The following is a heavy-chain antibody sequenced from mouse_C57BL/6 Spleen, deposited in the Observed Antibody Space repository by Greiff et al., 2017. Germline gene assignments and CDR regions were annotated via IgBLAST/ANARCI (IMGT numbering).Heavy chain of an antibody. J-gene: IGHJ3*01. CDR1: GYTITEDT. V-gene: IGHV1-62-2*01. CDR3: ARHEDVDGDGYYPPWLAY. D-gene: IGHD2-3*01. CDR2: FYPGRGSI. Sequence: QVQLQQSGAELVKPGASVKLSCNASGYTITEDTIHCVKQRSGQGLEWSGWFYPGRGSIKYNEKFKDKATLTADKSSSTVYMEISRLTSEDSAVYFCARHEDVDGDGYYPPWLAYWGQGTLVTVSA.